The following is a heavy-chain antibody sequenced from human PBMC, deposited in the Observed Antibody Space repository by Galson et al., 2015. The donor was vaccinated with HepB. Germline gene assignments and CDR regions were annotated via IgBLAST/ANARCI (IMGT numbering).Heavy chain of an antibody. CDR3: ARGYCTNGVCYGQYNWFDP. CDR2: IIPIFGTA. Sequence: SVKVSCKAPGGTFSSYAISWVRQAPGQGLEWMGGIIPIFGTANYAQKFQGRVTITADESTSTAYMELSSLRSEDTAVYYCARGYCTNGVCYGQYNWFDPWGQGTLVTVSS. CDR1: GGTFSSYA. D-gene: IGHD2-8*01. V-gene: IGHV1-69*13. J-gene: IGHJ5*02.